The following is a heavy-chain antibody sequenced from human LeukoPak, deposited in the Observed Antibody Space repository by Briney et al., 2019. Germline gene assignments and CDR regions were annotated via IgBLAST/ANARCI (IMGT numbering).Heavy chain of an antibody. Sequence: SETLSLTCTVSGGSISSGSYYWSWIRQPAGKGLEWIGRIYTSGSTNYNPSLKSRVTISVDTSKNQFSLKLSSVTAADTAVYYCARDYYQQQPGVYYFDYWGQGTLVTVSS. V-gene: IGHV4-61*02. CDR2: IYTSGST. J-gene: IGHJ4*02. CDR3: ARDYYQQQPGVYYFDY. D-gene: IGHD6-13*01. CDR1: GGSISSGSYY.